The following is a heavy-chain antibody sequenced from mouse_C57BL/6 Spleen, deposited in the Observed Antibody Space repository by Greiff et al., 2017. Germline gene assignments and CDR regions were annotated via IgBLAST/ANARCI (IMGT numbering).Heavy chain of an antibody. V-gene: IGHV1-55*01. Sequence: VQLQQPGAELVKPGASVKMSCKASGYTFTSYWITWVKQRPGQGLEWIGDIYPGSGSTNYNEKFKSKATLTVDTSSSPAYMQLSSLTSEDSAVYYCARDLTTVVGDLWWGQGTTLTVAS. CDR1: GYTFTSYW. J-gene: IGHJ2*01. CDR2: IYPGSGST. D-gene: IGHD1-1*01. CDR3: ARDLTTVVGDLW.